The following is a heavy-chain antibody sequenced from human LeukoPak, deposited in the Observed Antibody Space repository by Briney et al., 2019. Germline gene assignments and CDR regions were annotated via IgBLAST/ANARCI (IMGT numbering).Heavy chain of an antibody. J-gene: IGHJ6*03. V-gene: IGHV4-38-2*02. D-gene: IGHD6-6*01. CDR1: GYSISSGYY. CDR3: ARAIAARPVYYYYYMDV. Sequence: SETLSLTCTVSGYSISSGYYWGWIRQPPGKGLEWIGSIYHSGSTYYNPSLKSRVTISVDTSKNQFSLKLSSVTAADTAVYYCARAIAARPVYYYYYMDVWGKGTTVTVSS. CDR2: IYHSGST.